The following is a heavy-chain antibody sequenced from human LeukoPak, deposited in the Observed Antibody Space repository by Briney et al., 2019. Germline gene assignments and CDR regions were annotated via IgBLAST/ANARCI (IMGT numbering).Heavy chain of an antibody. Sequence: PSETLSLTCTVSGGSISSSSYYWGWIRHPPGKGLEWIGSIYFSGSTYYNPSLKSRVTISVDTSKNQFSLKLSSVTAADTAVYYCARGSPSGGGSYYWTTAFDYWGQGTLVTVSS. V-gene: IGHV4-39*01. CDR3: ARGSPSGGGSYYWTTAFDY. CDR2: IYFSGST. J-gene: IGHJ4*02. D-gene: IGHD1-26*01. CDR1: GGSISSSSYY.